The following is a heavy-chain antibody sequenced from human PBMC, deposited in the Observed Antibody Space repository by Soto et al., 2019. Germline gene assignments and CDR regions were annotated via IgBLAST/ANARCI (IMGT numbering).Heavy chain of an antibody. D-gene: IGHD1-26*01. V-gene: IGHV3-7*03. CDR2: IKQDESEK. CDR1: GLTFTDFW. CDR3: ASDRFRGTYYLRGVTYFFEE. J-gene: IGHJ4*02. Sequence: GGSLRLSCVTYGLTFTDFWMSWVRQAPGKGLEWVANIKQDESEKNYLDSVKGRFTISRDNAKNSLYLQMNSLRAEDTAVYYCASDRFRGTYYLRGVTYFFEEWGQGAPVTVSS.